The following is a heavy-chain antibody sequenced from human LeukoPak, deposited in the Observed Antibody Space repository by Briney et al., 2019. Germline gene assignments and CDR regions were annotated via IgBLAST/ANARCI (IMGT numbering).Heavy chain of an antibody. CDR3: ARRYCTNGVCYHDRGAFDI. J-gene: IGHJ3*02. CDR2: IFPIFGTS. V-gene: IGHV1-69*06. D-gene: IGHD2-8*01. Sequence: SVKVSCKASVGTFSNYDIRWVRQAPGQGLEWMGGIFPIFGTSNYAQKFQGRVTIIADKSTGTAYMELSSLRSEDTAVYYCARRYCTNGVCYHDRGAFDIWGQGTLVTVSS. CDR1: VGTFSNYD.